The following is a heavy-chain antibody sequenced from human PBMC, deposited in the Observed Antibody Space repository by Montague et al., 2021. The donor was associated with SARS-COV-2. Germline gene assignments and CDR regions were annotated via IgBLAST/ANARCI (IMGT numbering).Heavy chain of an antibody. CDR1: GFTFSSYA. Sequence: SLRLSFSASGFTFSSYAMHWVRQAPGKGLEWVAVISYDGSNKYYADSVKGRFTISRDNSKNTLYLQMNSLRAEDTAVYYRARDNYDYVWGSYRYIYWGQGTLVTVSS. D-gene: IGHD3-16*02. V-gene: IGHV3-30*04. CDR2: ISYDGSNK. J-gene: IGHJ4*02. CDR3: ARDNYDYVWGSYRYIY.